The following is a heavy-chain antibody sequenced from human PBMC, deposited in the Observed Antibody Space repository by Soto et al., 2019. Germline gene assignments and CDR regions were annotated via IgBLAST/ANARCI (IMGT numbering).Heavy chain of an antibody. CDR1: GGSFSGYY. CDR2: INHSGST. Sequence: QVQLQQWGAGLLKPSETLSLTCAVYGGSFSGYYWCWIRQPPGKGLEWIGEINHSGSTNYNLSLKSRDTINVDTSKNHCSLKLSSVAAADTAVYYCARALVVVPAAIGSFFDFWGQGTLVTVSS. J-gene: IGHJ4*02. D-gene: IGHD2-2*01. V-gene: IGHV4-34*01. CDR3: ARALVVVPAAIGSFFDF.